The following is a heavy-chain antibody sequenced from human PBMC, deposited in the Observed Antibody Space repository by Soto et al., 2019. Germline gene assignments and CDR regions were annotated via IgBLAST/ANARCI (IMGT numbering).Heavy chain of an antibody. Sequence: SETLSLTCTVSGGSVSSESHYWSWIRQTPGKGLEWIGYIYYTGSTNYNPSLKGRVTMSVDTSRDQVSLRLRSVTRADTAVYYCARVVLVRGVIIMHYYYYYGMDVWGQGTTVTVSS. CDR1: GGSVSSESHY. V-gene: IGHV4-61*01. D-gene: IGHD3-10*01. CDR3: ARVVLVRGVIIMHYYYYYGMDV. J-gene: IGHJ6*02. CDR2: IYYTGST.